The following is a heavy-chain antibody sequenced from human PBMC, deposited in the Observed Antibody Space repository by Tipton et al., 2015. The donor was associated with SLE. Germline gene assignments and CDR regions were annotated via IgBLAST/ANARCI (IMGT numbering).Heavy chain of an antibody. Sequence: QLVQSGAEVKKPGSSVKVSCKASGGTFSSYAISWVRQAPGQGLEWMGGIIPIFGTANYAQKFQGRVTITTDESTSTANMELSSLRSEDTAVYYCARDRVAAAGGYFDYWGQGTLVTVSS. CDR2: IIPIFGTA. CDR1: GGTFSSYA. D-gene: IGHD6-13*01. J-gene: IGHJ4*02. CDR3: ARDRVAAAGGYFDY. V-gene: IGHV1-69*01.